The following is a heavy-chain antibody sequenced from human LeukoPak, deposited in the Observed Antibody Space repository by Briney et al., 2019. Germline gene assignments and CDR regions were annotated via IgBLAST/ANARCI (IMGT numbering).Heavy chain of an antibody. CDR3: ARDRYGYSGHAFDI. J-gene: IGHJ3*02. CDR2: VSSSDSFI. D-gene: IGHD4-17*01. CDR1: GFTFSSYE. Sequence: GGTLRLSCAASGFTFSSYEMNWVRQAPGKGLEWVSYVSSSDSFIYYADSVKGRFTISGDNAKNSLYLQMNGLRADDTAVYYCARDRYGYSGHAFDIWGQGTMVTVSS. V-gene: IGHV3-48*03.